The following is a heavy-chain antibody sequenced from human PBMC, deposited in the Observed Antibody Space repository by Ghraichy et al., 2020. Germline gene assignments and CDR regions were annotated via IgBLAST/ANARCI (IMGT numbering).Heavy chain of an antibody. CDR2: IIPIFGTA. CDR1: GATFSSYA. J-gene: IGHJ4*02. Sequence: SVKVSCKASGATFSSYAISWVRQAPGQGLEWMGGIIPIFGTANYAQKFQGRVTITADESTSTAYMELSSLRSEDTAVYYCARVTVEYSSGWYPFDYWGQGTLVTVSS. V-gene: IGHV1-69*13. D-gene: IGHD6-19*01. CDR3: ARVTVEYSSGWYPFDY.